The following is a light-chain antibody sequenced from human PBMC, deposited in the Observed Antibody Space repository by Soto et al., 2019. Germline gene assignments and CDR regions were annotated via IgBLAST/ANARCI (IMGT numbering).Light chain of an antibody. CDR3: QQSYSNPYT. V-gene: IGKV1-39*01. Sequence: DIQMTQSPSSLSASVGGRFTITCRGSQSISSYLNWYQQKPGKAPKLLIYAASSLQSGVPSRFSGSGSGTDFTLTISSLQPEDFATYYCQQSYSNPYTFSQGTKVDIK. CDR2: AAS. J-gene: IGKJ2*01. CDR1: QSISSY.